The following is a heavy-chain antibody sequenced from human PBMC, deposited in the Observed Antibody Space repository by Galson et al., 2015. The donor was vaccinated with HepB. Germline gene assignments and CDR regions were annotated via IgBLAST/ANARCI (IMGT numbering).Heavy chain of an antibody. CDR1: GGSFSGYY. Sequence: ETLSLTCAVYGGSFSGYYWSWIRQPPGKGLEWIGEINHSRSANYNPSLKSRVTISVDTSKNQFSLKLSSVTAADTAVYYCARGRPRIMVRGVITPPDYWGQGTLVTVSS. V-gene: IGHV4-34*01. CDR2: INHSRSA. CDR3: ARGRPRIMVRGVITPPDY. D-gene: IGHD3-10*01. J-gene: IGHJ4*02.